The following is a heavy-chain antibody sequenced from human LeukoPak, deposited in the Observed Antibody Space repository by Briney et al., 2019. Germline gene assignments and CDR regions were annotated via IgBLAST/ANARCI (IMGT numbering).Heavy chain of an antibody. Sequence: SETLSLTCTVSGGSISTYYWSWIRQPPGRGLEWIGHIYYSGSTSYNPSLKSRVAISVDTSKNHFSLKLSSVTAADTAVYYCARTNSKKAYYYYYMDVWGKGTTVTVSS. J-gene: IGHJ6*03. CDR2: IYYSGST. D-gene: IGHD4-11*01. V-gene: IGHV4-59*12. CDR3: ARTNSKKAYYYYYMDV. CDR1: GGSISTYY.